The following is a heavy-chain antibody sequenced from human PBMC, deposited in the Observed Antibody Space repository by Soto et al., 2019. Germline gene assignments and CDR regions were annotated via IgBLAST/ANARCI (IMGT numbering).Heavy chain of an antibody. Sequence: SXKVSFKPSGGTXISYAFSWVRQAPGQGLEWIGGIIPIFGTPNYAQKFQGRVTITADTSTNTAYMELTRLRSEDTDMYYCASNAGGPAGRSVSFYFYGMDVWGQGTTGTVSS. J-gene: IGHJ6*02. V-gene: IGHV1-69*06. CDR2: IIPIFGTP. CDR1: GGTXISYA. D-gene: IGHD2-8*02. CDR3: ASNAGGPAGRSVSFYFYGMDV.